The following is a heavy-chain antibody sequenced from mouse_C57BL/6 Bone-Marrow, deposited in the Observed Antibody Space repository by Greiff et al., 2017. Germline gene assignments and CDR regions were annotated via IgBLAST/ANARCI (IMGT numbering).Heavy chain of an antibody. CDR2: IYPRSGNT. J-gene: IGHJ1*03. D-gene: IGHD1-1*01. V-gene: IGHV1-81*01. Sequence: VQLQQSGAELARPGASVKLSCKASGYTFTSYGISWVKQRTGQGLEWIGEIYPRSGNTYYNEKFKGKATLTADKSSSTAYMELRSLTSEDSAVYFCARDYGSSYRYFDVWGTGTTVTVSS. CDR1: GYTFTSYG. CDR3: ARDYGSSYRYFDV.